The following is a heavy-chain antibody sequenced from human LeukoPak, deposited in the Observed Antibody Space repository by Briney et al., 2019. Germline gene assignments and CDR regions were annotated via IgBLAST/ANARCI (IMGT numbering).Heavy chain of an antibody. Sequence: SETLSLTCAVYGGSFSGYYWSWIRQLPGKGLEWIGEINHSGSTNYNPSLKSRVTISVDTSKNQFSLKLSSVTAADTAVYYCARGRRSNSNWFDPWGQGTLVTVSS. J-gene: IGHJ5*02. V-gene: IGHV4-34*01. CDR3: ARGRRSNSNWFDP. CDR1: GGSFSGYY. D-gene: IGHD1-1*01. CDR2: INHSGST.